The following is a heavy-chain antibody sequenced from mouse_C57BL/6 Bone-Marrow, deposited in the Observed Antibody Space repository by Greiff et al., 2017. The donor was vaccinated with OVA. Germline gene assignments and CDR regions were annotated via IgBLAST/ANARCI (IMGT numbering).Heavy chain of an antibody. D-gene: IGHD1-1*01. V-gene: IGHV1-18*01. CDR3: ARGPLYGSSYYFDY. J-gene: IGHJ2*01. Sequence: EVKLMESGPELVKPGASVKIPCKASGYTFTDYNMDWVKQSHGKSLEWIGDINPNNGGTIYNQKFKGKATLTVDKSSSTAYMELRSLTSEDTAVYYCARGPLYGSSYYFDYWGQGTTLTVSS. CDR2: INPNNGGT. CDR1: GYTFTDYN.